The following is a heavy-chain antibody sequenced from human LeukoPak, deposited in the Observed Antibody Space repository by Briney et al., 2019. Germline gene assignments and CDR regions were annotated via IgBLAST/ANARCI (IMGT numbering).Heavy chain of an antibody. J-gene: IGHJ4*02. Sequence: GGSLRLSSAASGFTFSSYAMSWVRQAPGKGLEWVSAISGSGGSTYYADSVKGRFTISRDNSKNTLYLQMNSLRAEDTAVYYCAKDFIKVTARGLLDYWGQGTLVTVSS. V-gene: IGHV3-23*01. CDR2: ISGSGGST. CDR3: AKDFIKVTARGLLDY. D-gene: IGHD1-14*01. CDR1: GFTFSSYA.